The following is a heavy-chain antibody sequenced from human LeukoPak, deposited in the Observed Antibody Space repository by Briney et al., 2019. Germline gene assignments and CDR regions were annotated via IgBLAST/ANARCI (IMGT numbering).Heavy chain of an antibody. CDR2: IYYSGRT. CDR1: GGSISSYY. V-gene: IGHV4-59*01. Sequence: SETLSLTCTVSGGSISSYYWSWIRQPPGKGLEWIGYIYYSGRTNYNPSLKSRVTISVDTSKKQFSLKLSSVTAADTAVYYCATRKLGNDYWGQGTLVTVSS. J-gene: IGHJ4*02. D-gene: IGHD7-27*01. CDR3: ATRKLGNDY.